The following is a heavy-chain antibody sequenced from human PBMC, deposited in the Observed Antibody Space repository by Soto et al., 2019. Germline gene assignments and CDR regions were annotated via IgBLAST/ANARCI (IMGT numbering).Heavy chain of an antibody. J-gene: IGHJ3*01. CDR1: GFTFSSYA. V-gene: IGHV3-23*01. Sequence: EVQLLESGGGLVQPGGSLRLSCAASGFTFSSYAMSWVRQAPGKGLDWVSAISGSGYITYYADSVKGRFTISRDKSKNTLYLQMNSLRAEDTAVYYCAKDRAYFDFWSWWGQGTMVTVSS. D-gene: IGHD3-3*01. CDR2: ISGSGYIT. CDR3: AKDRAYFDFWSW.